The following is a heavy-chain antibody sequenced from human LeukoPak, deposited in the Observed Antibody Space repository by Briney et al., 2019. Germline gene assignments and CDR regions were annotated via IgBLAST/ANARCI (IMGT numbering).Heavy chain of an antibody. Sequence: SVKVSCKASGDTFSSYAISWVRQAPGQGLEWMGGIIPIFGTANYAQKFQGRVTITADESTSTAYMELSSLRSEDTAVYYCARAETSSKPFDPWGQGTLVTVSS. CDR1: GDTFSSYA. CDR3: ARAETSSKPFDP. V-gene: IGHV1-69*13. CDR2: IIPIFGTA. D-gene: IGHD2-2*01. J-gene: IGHJ5*02.